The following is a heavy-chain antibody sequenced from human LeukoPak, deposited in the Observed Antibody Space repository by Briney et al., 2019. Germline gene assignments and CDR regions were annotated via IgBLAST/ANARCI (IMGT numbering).Heavy chain of an antibody. CDR1: GGSFSGYH. D-gene: IGHD1-26*01. V-gene: IGHV4-34*01. CDR3: AREDVTSDDDAFDI. J-gene: IGHJ3*02. Sequence: TSETLSLTCAVYGGSFSGYHWSWIRQPPGKGLEWIGEINHSGSTNYNPSLKSRVTISVDTSKNQFSLKVSSVTAADTGVYYCAREDVTSDDDAFDIWGQGTMVTVSS. CDR2: INHSGST.